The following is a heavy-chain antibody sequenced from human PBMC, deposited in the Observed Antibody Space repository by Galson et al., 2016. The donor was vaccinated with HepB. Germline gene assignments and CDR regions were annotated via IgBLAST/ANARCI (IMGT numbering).Heavy chain of an antibody. CDR2: INPDGRET. J-gene: IGHJ4*03. Sequence: SLRLSCAASGFIFSDFWMNWVRQAPGKGLEWVSNINPDGRETYYVDSVKGRFTISRDNAKHTLSLQMDSLRGDDTAVYYCAKAQWTQALRADYFDHWGQGIMVTVSS. CDR1: GFIFSDFW. D-gene: IGHD6-19*01. CDR3: AKAQWTQALRADYFDH. V-gene: IGHV3-7*01.